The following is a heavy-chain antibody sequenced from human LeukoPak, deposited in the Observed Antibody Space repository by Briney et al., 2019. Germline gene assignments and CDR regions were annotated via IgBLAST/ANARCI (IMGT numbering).Heavy chain of an antibody. CDR3: AGGRRNYYGSGSYYY. CDR2: INPNSGGT. J-gene: IGHJ4*02. CDR1: GYTFTGYY. Sequence: ASVKVSCKASGYTFTGYYMHWVRQAPGQGLEWMGWINPNSGGTNYAQKFQGWVTMTRDTSISTAYMELSRLRSDDTAVYYCAGGRRNYYGSGSYYYWGQGTLVTVSS. D-gene: IGHD3-10*01. V-gene: IGHV1-2*04.